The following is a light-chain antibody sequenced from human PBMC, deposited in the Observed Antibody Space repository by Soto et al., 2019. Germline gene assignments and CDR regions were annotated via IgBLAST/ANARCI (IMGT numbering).Light chain of an antibody. CDR2: GNS. Sequence: QSVLTQQPSVSGAPGQRVPISCTGSSSNIGAGYDVHWYQQLPGTAPKLLIYGNSNRPSGVPDRFSGSKSGTSASLAITGLQAEDEADYYCQSYDSSLSALWVFGGGTKLTVL. V-gene: IGLV1-40*01. CDR3: QSYDSSLSALWV. J-gene: IGLJ3*02. CDR1: SSNIGAGYD.